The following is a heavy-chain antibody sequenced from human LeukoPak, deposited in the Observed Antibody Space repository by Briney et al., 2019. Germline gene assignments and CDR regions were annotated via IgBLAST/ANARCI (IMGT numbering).Heavy chain of an antibody. Sequence: GGSLRLSCAASGFTFSSYALSWVRQAPGKGLEWVSAISGTGGSTYYADSVKVRFTISRDNSKNTLYLQMNSLRAEDTAVYHCAKQVVPAAIWGQGTLVTVSS. J-gene: IGHJ4*02. D-gene: IGHD2-2*01. CDR1: GFTFSSYA. CDR3: AKQVVPAAI. CDR2: ISGTGGST. V-gene: IGHV3-23*01.